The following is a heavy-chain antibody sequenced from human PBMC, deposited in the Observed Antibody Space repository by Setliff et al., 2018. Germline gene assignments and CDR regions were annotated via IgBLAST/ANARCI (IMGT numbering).Heavy chain of an antibody. V-gene: IGHV4-59*08. CDR3: ARHGGYSSGYYGY. D-gene: IGHD6-19*01. Sequence: PSETLSLTCTVSGGSISSHYWSWIRQPPGKGLEWIGNIFDSGNTNYNSSLKSRVTISVDTSKNQFSLKLSSVTAADTAVYYCARHGGYSSGYYGYWGQGTLVTVSS. J-gene: IGHJ4*02. CDR2: IFDSGNT. CDR1: GGSISSHY.